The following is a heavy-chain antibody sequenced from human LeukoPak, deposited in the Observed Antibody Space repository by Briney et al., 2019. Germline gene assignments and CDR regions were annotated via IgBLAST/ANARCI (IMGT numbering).Heavy chain of an antibody. J-gene: IGHJ4*02. CDR3: ARATSGSYYYPPED. D-gene: IGHD1-26*01. CDR2: ISSNGGST. V-gene: IGHV3-64*01. Sequence: GGSLRLSCAASGFTFSSYAMHWVRQAPGKGLEYVSAISSNGGSTYYANSVKGRFTISRDNSKNTLYLQMGSLRAEDMAVYYCARATSGSYYYPPEDWGQGTLVTVSS. CDR1: GFTFSSYA.